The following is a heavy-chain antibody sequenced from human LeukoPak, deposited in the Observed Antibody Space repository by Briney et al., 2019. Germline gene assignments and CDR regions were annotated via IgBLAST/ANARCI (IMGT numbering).Heavy chain of an antibody. CDR1: GYTFTGYY. Sequence: VASVKVSCKASGYTFTGYYMHWVRQAPGQGLEWMGWINPNSGGTNYAQKFQGRVTMTRDTSISTAYMELSRLRSDDTAVYYCARAYDSGYYYYMDVWGKGTTVTVSS. CDR2: INPNSGGT. D-gene: IGHD3-22*01. V-gene: IGHV1-2*02. CDR3: ARAYDSGYYYYMDV. J-gene: IGHJ6*03.